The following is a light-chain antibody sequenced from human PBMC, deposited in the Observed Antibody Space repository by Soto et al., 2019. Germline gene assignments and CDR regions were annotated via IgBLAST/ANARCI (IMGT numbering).Light chain of an antibody. V-gene: IGKV1-5*01. CDR3: QQRSNWRIT. CDR1: QTITNW. J-gene: IGKJ3*01. CDR2: DAS. Sequence: DIQMTQSPSILSASVGDRVTITCRSSQTITNWLAWYQQKPGKAPRLLIYDASSLESWVPSRFSGSGSGTEFTLTISSLEPEDFAVYYCQQRSNWRITFGPRTKVAI.